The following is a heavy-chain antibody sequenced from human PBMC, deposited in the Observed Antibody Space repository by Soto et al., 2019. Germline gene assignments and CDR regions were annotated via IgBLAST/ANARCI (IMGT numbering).Heavy chain of an antibody. CDR2: INPNSGGT. Sequence: ASVKVSCKASGYTFTGYYMHWVRQAPGQGLEWMGWINPNSGGTNYAQKFQGRVTMTRDTSISTAYMELSRLRSDDTAVYYCATFIIVVPAGLGWAQGTLVTVSS. CDR3: ATFIIVVPAGLG. J-gene: IGHJ4*02. D-gene: IGHD2-2*01. V-gene: IGHV1-2*02. CDR1: GYTFTGYY.